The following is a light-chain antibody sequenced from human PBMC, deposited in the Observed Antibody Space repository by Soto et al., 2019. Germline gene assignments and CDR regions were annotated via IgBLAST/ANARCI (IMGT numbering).Light chain of an antibody. CDR2: GAS. Sequence: EIVMTQSPATLPVSPGERATLSCRASQNIGSNLAWFQQKPGQGPRFLIYGASTRATGIPARFSGSGSGTEFTLTISSLQSEDFAVYYCQQYHNWYTFGQGTKLEIK. CDR1: QNIGSN. CDR3: QQYHNWYT. J-gene: IGKJ2*01. V-gene: IGKV3-15*01.